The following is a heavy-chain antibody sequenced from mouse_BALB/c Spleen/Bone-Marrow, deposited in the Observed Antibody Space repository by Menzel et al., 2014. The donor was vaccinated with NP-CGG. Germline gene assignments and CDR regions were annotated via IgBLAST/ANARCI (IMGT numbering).Heavy chain of an antibody. CDR1: GYTFTSYW. CDR2: INPSTGYT. Sequence: QVQLQQSGAELAKPGASVKMSCKASGYTFTSYWMHWVKQRPGQGLEWIGYINPSTGYTEYNQKFKDKATLTADKSSSTAYLQPSSLTSEDSAVYYCARDYRYDGFAYWGQGTLVTVSA. D-gene: IGHD2-14*01. J-gene: IGHJ3*01. V-gene: IGHV1-7*01. CDR3: ARDYRYDGFAY.